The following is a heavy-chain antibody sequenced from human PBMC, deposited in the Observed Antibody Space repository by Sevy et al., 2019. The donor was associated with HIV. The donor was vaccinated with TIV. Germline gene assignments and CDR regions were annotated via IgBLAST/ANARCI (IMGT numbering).Heavy chain of an antibody. Sequence: GGSLRLSCAASGFTFSSYGMHWVRQAPGKGLEWVAVISYDGSNKYYADSVKGRFTISRDNSKNTLYLQMSSLRAEDTAVYYCAREFDGGPDYWGQGTLVTVSS. J-gene: IGHJ4*02. CDR3: AREFDGGPDY. V-gene: IGHV3-30*03. CDR1: GFTFSSYG. D-gene: IGHD3-9*01. CDR2: ISYDGSNK.